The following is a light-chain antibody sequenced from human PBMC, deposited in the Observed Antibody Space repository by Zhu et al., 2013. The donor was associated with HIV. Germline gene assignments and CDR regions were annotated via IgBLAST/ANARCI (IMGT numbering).Light chain of an antibody. Sequence: DIQLTQSPSTLSAFVGDRVTITCRASQSISSWLAWYQQRPGKAPKLLIYAASSLESGVPSRFSGSGSGTDFTLTISNLQPEDFATYYCQQSYSTPLTFGGGTQVEIK. J-gene: IGKJ4*01. V-gene: IGKV1-39*01. CDR1: QSISSW. CDR2: AAS. CDR3: QQSYSTPLT.